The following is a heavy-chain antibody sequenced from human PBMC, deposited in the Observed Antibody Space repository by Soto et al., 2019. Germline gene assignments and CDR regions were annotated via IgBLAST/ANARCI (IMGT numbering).Heavy chain of an antibody. Sequence: GGSLRLSCAASGFTFSSYGMHWVRQAPGKGLEWVAVISYDGSNKYYADSVKGRFTISRDNSKNTLYLQMNSLRAEDTAVYYCAKTHNYDSSGYYGYWGQGT. CDR1: GFTFSSYG. V-gene: IGHV3-30*18. J-gene: IGHJ4*02. CDR3: AKTHNYDSSGYYGY. CDR2: ISYDGSNK. D-gene: IGHD3-22*01.